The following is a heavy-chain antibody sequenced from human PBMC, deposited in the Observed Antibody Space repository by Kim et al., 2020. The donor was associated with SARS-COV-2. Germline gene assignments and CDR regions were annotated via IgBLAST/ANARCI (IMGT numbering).Heavy chain of an antibody. CDR2: ISSSSTI. V-gene: IGHV3-48*04. D-gene: IGHD3-10*01. CDR1: GFTFSSYS. Sequence: GGSLRLSCAASGFTFSSYSMNWVRQAPGKGLEWVSYISSSSTIYYADSVKGRFTISRDNAKNSLYLQMNSLRAEDTAVYYCARESSYGSTSDWGQGTLVTVSS. CDR3: ARESSYGSTSD. J-gene: IGHJ4*02.